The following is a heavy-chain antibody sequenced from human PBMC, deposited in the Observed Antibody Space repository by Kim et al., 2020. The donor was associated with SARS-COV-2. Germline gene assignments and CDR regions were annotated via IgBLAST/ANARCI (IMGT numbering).Heavy chain of an antibody. V-gene: IGHV3-15*01. Sequence: GGSLRLSCAASGFTFSNAWMSWVRQAPGKGLEWVGRIKSKTDGGTTDYAAPVKGRFTISRDDSKNTLYLQMNSLKTEDTAVYYCTTFVRGSSSSSYYYYGMDVWGQGTTVTVSS. CDR1: GFTFSNAW. CDR3: TTFVRGSSSSSYYYYGMDV. CDR2: IKSKTDGGTT. D-gene: IGHD6-6*01. J-gene: IGHJ6*02.